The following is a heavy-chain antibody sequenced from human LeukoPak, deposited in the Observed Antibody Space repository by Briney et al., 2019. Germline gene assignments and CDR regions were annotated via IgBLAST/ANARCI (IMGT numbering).Heavy chain of an antibody. V-gene: IGHV4-39*02. CDR3: ARGPTYQPIDS. CDR1: GGSISSGNYY. CDR2: IHYSVTT. J-gene: IGHJ4*02. D-gene: IGHD2-2*01. Sequence: PSETLSLTCTVSGGSISSGNYYWGWIRQPPGRGLDWLASIHYSVTTYYNPSLKSRVTISVATSQNHFSLKLSSVTAADTAVYYCARGPTYQPIDSWGQGTLVTVSS.